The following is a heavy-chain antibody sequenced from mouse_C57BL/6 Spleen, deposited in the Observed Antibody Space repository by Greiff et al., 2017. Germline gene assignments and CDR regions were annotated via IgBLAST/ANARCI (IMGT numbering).Heavy chain of an antibody. CDR3: ARSTTVVWYFDD. D-gene: IGHD1-1*01. J-gene: IGHJ2*01. CDR2: INPASGGT. V-gene: IGHV1-54*01. Sequence: QVQLKQSGAELVRPGTSVKVSCKASGYAFTTYSIEWVKQRPGQGLEWIGEINPASGGTNYNEKFKGKDTLTADKSSSTAYLQLSRLSSEYSVVYFCARSTTVVWYFDDWGQGTTLTVSS. CDR1: GYAFTTYS.